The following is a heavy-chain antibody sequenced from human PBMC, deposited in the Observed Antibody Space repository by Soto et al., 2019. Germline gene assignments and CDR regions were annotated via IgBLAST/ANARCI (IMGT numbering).Heavy chain of an antibody. CDR3: ARNKVTTRISGAFDI. CDR2: ISAYNGNT. Sequence: ASVKVSCKASGYTFTSYGISWVRQAPGQGLEWMGWISAYNGNTNYAQKLQSRVTMTTDTSTSTAYMELRSLRSDDTAVYYCARNKVTTRISGAFDIWGQGTMVTVSS. CDR1: GYTFTSYG. D-gene: IGHD4-17*01. J-gene: IGHJ3*02. V-gene: IGHV1-18*01.